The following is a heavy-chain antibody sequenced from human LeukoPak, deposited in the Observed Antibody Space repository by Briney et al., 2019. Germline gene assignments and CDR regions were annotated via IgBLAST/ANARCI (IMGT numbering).Heavy chain of an antibody. CDR3: TTDSPWVVVTAIYDY. D-gene: IGHD2-21*02. CDR1: GFTFSSCA. J-gene: IGHJ4*02. V-gene: IGHV3-23*01. Sequence: GGSLRLSCAASGFTFSSCAMSWVRQAPGKGLEWVSTIIDSGNSIYYADSAEGRFTISRDNSKNTLYLQMNSLKTEDTAVYYCTTDSPWVVVTAIYDYWGQGTLVTVSS. CDR2: IIDSGNSI.